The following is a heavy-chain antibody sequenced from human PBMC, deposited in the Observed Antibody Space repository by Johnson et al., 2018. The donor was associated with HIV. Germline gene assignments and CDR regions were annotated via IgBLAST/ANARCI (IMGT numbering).Heavy chain of an antibody. CDR3: ARGALGDWVDAFDI. Sequence: VQLVESGGGLVQPGGSLRLSCAASGFTVSSNYMSWVRQAPGKGLEWVLVIYSGGSTYYADSVKGRFAISRDNSRNTLYLQMNSLRAEDTAVFYCARGALGDWVDAFDIWGQGTVVTVSS. D-gene: IGHD3-16*01. J-gene: IGHJ3*02. V-gene: IGHV3-66*01. CDR2: IYSGGST. CDR1: GFTVSSNY.